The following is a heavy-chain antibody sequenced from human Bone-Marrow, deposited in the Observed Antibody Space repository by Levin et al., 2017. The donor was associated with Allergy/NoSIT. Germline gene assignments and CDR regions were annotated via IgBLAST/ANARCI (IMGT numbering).Heavy chain of an antibody. CDR3: ARDRHCISNTCYGA. D-gene: IGHD2/OR15-2a*01. Sequence: PGGSLRLSCAVSGFTVSNNFMIWYRQAPGKGPEWVSLIYSGGGVYYADSVKGRFTISRDSSKNTLYLQMNSLRAEDTAVYYCARDRHCISNTCYGAWGQGTLVTVSS. J-gene: IGHJ5*02. CDR1: GFTVSNNF. V-gene: IGHV3-53*01. CDR2: IYSGGGV.